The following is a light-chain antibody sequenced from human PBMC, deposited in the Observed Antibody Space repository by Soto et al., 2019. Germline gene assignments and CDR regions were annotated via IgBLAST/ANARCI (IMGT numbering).Light chain of an antibody. CDR3: CSHAGDNTYV. CDR1: SSDVGGYNY. Sequence: SALTQPASVSGSPGQSITISCTGTSSDVGGYNYVSWYQQHPGKAPKLMIYEVTKRPSGVPDRFSGSKSGNTASLTVSGLQAEDEADYFCCSHAGDNTYVFGTGTKVTVL. V-gene: IGLV2-8*01. J-gene: IGLJ1*01. CDR2: EVT.